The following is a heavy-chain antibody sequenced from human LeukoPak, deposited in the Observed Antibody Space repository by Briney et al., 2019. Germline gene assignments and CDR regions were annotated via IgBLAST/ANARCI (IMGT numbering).Heavy chain of an antibody. CDR1: GGSMSSYY. V-gene: IGHV4-59*01. CDR3: ARVVIYCSSTSCFYMDV. D-gene: IGHD2-2*01. Sequence: SETLSLTCTVSGGSMSSYYWSWIRRPPGKGLEWIGYIYYSGSTNYNPSLKSRVTISVDTSKNQFSLKLSSVTAADTAAYYCARVVIYCSSTSCFYMDVWGKGTTVTVPS. CDR2: IYYSGST. J-gene: IGHJ6*03.